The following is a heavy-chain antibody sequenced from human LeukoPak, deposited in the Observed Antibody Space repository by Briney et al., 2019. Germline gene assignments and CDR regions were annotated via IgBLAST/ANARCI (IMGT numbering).Heavy chain of an antibody. D-gene: IGHD1-1*01. Sequence: GASVKVSCKASGYTFTGYYMHWVRQAPGQGLEWMGWINPNSGGTNYAQKFQGRVTMTRDTSISTAYMELSRLRSDDTAVYYCARDVGTGSQISPYYNWFDPWGQGTLVTVSS. V-gene: IGHV1-2*02. CDR3: ARDVGTGSQISPYYNWFDP. CDR2: INPNSGGT. CDR1: GYTFTGYY. J-gene: IGHJ5*02.